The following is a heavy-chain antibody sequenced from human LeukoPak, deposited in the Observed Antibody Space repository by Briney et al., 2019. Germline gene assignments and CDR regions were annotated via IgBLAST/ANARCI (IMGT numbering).Heavy chain of an antibody. Sequence: SGGSLRLSCAASGFTFSGYWMSWVRQAPGKGLEWVANIKQDGSEKYYVDSVKGRFTISRDNAKNSLYLQMNSLRAEDTAVYYCAKDSSGYYSPIDYWGQGTLVTVSS. J-gene: IGHJ4*02. CDR2: IKQDGSEK. CDR1: GFTFSGYW. D-gene: IGHD3-22*01. CDR3: AKDSSGYYSPIDY. V-gene: IGHV3-7*03.